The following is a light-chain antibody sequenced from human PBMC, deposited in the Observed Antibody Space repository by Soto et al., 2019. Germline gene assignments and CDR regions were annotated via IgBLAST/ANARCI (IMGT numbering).Light chain of an antibody. CDR2: GAS. CDR1: QSVSSSY. CDR3: QQYGSSSWT. Sequence: EIVLTQSPGTLSLSPGERAPLYCRASQSVSSSYLAWYQQKPGQAPRLLIYGASSRATGIPDRFSGSGSGTDFTLTISRLEPEDFAVYYCQQYGSSSWTFGQGTKVEIK. J-gene: IGKJ1*01. V-gene: IGKV3-20*01.